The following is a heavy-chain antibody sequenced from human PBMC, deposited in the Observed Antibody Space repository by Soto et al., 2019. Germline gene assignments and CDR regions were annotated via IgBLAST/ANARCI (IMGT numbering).Heavy chain of an antibody. V-gene: IGHV1-8*01. CDR2: MNPNSGNT. D-gene: IGHD6-6*01. CDR1: GYTFTSYD. J-gene: IGHJ4*02. Sequence: ASVKVSCKTSGYTFTSYDINWVRQATGQGLEWMGWMNPNSGNTAYAQKFQGRVTMTRNTSISTAYMELSSLRSEDTAVYYCASYGYSSSFDYWGQGTLVTVSS. CDR3: ASYGYSSSFDY.